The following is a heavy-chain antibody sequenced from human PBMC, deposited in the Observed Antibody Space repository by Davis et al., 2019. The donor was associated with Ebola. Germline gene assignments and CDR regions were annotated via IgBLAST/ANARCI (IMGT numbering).Heavy chain of an antibody. CDR2: INHSGST. D-gene: IGHD2-15*01. J-gene: IGHJ5*02. Sequence: SETLSPTCAAYGGSFSGYYWSWIRQPPGKGLEWIGEINHSGSTNYNPSLKSRVTISVDTSKNQFSLKRSSVTAADTVVYYCGRGLLGYCSGGSCYSGRFDPWGQGTLVTVSS. CDR3: GRGLLGYCSGGSCYSGRFDP. V-gene: IGHV4-34*01. CDR1: GGSFSGYY.